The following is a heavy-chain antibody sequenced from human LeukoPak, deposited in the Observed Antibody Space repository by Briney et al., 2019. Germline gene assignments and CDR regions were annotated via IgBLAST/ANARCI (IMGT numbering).Heavy chain of an antibody. CDR3: ASGRPLGFDY. D-gene: IGHD1-26*01. CDR1: GGSISSANTY. V-gene: IGHV4-39*07. J-gene: IGHJ4*02. CDR2: MYYSGST. Sequence: SETLSLTCTVSGGSISSANTYWGWIRLPPGKGLEWIGSMYYSGSTYYNPSLKSRVTMSVDTSKNQFSLRLNSVTAADTAVYYCASGRPLGFDYWGQGTLVTVSS.